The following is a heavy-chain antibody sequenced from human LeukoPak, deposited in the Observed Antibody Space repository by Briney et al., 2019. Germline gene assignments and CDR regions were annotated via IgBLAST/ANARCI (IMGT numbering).Heavy chain of an antibody. CDR3: ARGGAHCSSISCYPFDF. Sequence: PSETLSLTCTVSGGSISSYYWSWIRQPPGKGLEWIGYVYYSGSSNYNPSLKSRVTMSVDTSKDQFSLKLTSVTAADTAVYYCARGGAHCSSISCYPFDFWGQGTLVTVSS. D-gene: IGHD2-2*01. CDR1: GGSISSYY. V-gene: IGHV4-59*01. J-gene: IGHJ4*02. CDR2: VYYSGSS.